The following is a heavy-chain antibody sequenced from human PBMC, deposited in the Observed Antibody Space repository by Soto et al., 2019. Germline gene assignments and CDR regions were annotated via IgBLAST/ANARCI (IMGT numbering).Heavy chain of an antibody. J-gene: IGHJ6*03. CDR1: GFTFSSYG. CDR2: ISYDGSNK. V-gene: IGHV3-30*18. D-gene: IGHD2-2*01. CDR3: AKDALYCSSTSCYDLYLLHYYYYMDV. Sequence: GGSLRLSCAASGFTFSSYGMHWVRQAPGKGLEWVAVISYDGSNKYYADSVKGRFTISRDNSKNTLYLQMNSLRAEDTAVYYCAKDALYCSSTSCYDLYLLHYYYYMDVWGKGTTVTVSS.